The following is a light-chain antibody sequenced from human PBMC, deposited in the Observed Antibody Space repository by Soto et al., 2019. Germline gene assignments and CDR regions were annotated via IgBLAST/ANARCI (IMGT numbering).Light chain of an antibody. CDR3: QEANNFPYT. CDR1: QDISSW. J-gene: IGKJ2*01. V-gene: IGKV1D-12*01. CDR2: AAS. Sequence: DIQMTQSPSSVSASVGDRVAITCRASQDISSWLAWYQQKPGKAPKLLIYAASSLQSGVPSRFSGSGSGTDFTRTISSLQPEDFATYYCQEANNFPYTFGQGTKLEIK.